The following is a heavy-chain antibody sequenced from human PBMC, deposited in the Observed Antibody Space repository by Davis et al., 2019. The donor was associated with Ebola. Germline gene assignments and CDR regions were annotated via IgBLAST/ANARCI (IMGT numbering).Heavy chain of an antibody. CDR2: IRSKANSYAT. V-gene: IGHV3-73*01. CDR1: GFTFSSYS. J-gene: IGHJ4*02. CDR3: TNAPQYGDYDY. Sequence: GESLKISCAASGFTFSSYSMNWVRQAPGKGLEWVGRIRSKANSYATAYAASVKGRFTISRDDSKNTLYLQMNSLKTEDTAVYYCTNAPQYGDYDYWGQGTLVTVSS. D-gene: IGHD4-17*01.